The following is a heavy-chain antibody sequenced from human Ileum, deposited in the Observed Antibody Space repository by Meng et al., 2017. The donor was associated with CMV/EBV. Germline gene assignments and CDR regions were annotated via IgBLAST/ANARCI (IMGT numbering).Heavy chain of an antibody. J-gene: IGHJ4*02. D-gene: IGHD4-17*01. CDR2: TYYRSKWYN. CDR3: AREYAGIVDGDYVFDY. Sequence: LRLSCAISGDSVSSNSAAWNWIRQSPSRGLEWLGRTYYRSKWYNDYAVSVKSRITINPDTSKNQFSLQLNSVTPEDTAVYYCAREYAGIVDGDYVFDYWGQGTLVTVSS. V-gene: IGHV6-1*01. CDR1: GDSVSSNSAA.